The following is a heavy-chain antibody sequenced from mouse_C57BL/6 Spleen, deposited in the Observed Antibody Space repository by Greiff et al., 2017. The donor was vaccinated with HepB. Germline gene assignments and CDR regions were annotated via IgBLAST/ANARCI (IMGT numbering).Heavy chain of an antibody. CDR2: IHPNSGST. J-gene: IGHJ1*03. CDR3: ATYGRGSYWYFDV. CDR1: GYTFTSYW. D-gene: IGHD1-1*01. Sequence: QVQLQQPGAELVKPGASVKLSCKASGYTFTSYWMHWVKQRPGQGLEWIGMIHPNSGSTNYNEKFKSKATLTVDKSSSPAYMQLSSLTSEDSAVYYCATYGRGSYWYFDVWGTGTTVTVSS. V-gene: IGHV1-64*01.